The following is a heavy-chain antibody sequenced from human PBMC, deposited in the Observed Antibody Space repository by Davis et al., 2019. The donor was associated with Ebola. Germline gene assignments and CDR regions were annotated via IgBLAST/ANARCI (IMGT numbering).Heavy chain of an antibody. Sequence: GESLKISCAASGFTFSDYYMSWIRQAPGKGLEWVSHISSSSSYTKFADSVKGRFAISRDNAKNSLYLQMNSLRAEDTAVYYCARIGEPAVAGDNYYYYGMDVWGKGTTVTVSS. V-gene: IGHV3-11*06. CDR1: GFTFSDYY. CDR3: ARIGEPAVAGDNYYYYGMDV. CDR2: ISSSSSYT. J-gene: IGHJ6*04. D-gene: IGHD6-19*01.